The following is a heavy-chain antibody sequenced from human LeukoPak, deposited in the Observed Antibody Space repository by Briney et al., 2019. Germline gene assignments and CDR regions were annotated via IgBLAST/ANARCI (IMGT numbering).Heavy chain of an antibody. D-gene: IGHD3-22*01. V-gene: IGHV3-23*01. J-gene: IGHJ4*02. CDR3: TKINAYHYDSSGYYFDY. Sequence: PGGSLRLSCAVSGFTFSSYAMNWVRQAPGKGLEWVSGISGSGGNTYYADSVKGRFTISRDNSKSTLYLQMNSLRAEDTAVYYCTKINAYHYDSSGYYFDYWGQGTLVTVSS. CDR2: ISGSGGNT. CDR1: GFTFSSYA.